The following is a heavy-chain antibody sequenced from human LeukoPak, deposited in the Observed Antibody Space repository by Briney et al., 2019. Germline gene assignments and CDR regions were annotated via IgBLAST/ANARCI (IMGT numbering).Heavy chain of an antibody. Sequence: PGGSLRLSCAASEFTFSSYAMHWVRQAPGKGLEWVALISYDGSNKYYADSVKGRFTISRDNSKNTLYLQLNSLRTEDTAVYFCARGARGSGRRVFDIWGQGTMVTVSS. CDR1: EFTFSSYA. V-gene: IGHV3-30*04. CDR2: ISYDGSNK. CDR3: ARGARGSGRRVFDI. J-gene: IGHJ3*02. D-gene: IGHD6-19*01.